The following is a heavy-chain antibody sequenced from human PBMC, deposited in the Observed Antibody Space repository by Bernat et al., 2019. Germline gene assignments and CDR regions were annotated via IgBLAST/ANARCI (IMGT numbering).Heavy chain of an antibody. CDR3: ATGDVNY. CDR1: GFTFSNYG. CDR2: IWFDGSNK. V-gene: IGHV3-33*01. Sequence: QVQLVESGGGVVQPGRSLRLSCAASGFTFSNYGMHWVRQAPGKGLEWVAVIWFDGSNKYYADSVKGRFTISRDNSKNTLYPQMNSLRAEDTAVYFCATGDVNYWGQGTLVTVSS. J-gene: IGHJ4*02.